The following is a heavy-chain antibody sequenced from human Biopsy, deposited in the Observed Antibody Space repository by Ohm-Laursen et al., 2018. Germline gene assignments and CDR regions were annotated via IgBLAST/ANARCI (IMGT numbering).Heavy chain of an antibody. Sequence: SLRLSCSASGFTFSSYWMHWVRQAPGKGLVWVARINSDGSYTTNVDSVKGRFTISRDNAKNTLFLQMNSLSTEDTALYYCTKNTQWEGSGYLDAFHIWGHGAMVTVSS. J-gene: IGHJ3*02. CDR2: INSDGSYT. CDR1: GFTFSSYW. CDR3: TKNTQWEGSGYLDAFHI. V-gene: IGHV3-74*03. D-gene: IGHD3-22*01.